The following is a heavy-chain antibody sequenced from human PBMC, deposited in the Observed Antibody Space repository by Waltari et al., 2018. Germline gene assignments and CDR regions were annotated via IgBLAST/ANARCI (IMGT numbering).Heavy chain of an antibody. V-gene: IGHV4-39*01. J-gene: IGHJ3*02. D-gene: IGHD3-22*01. Sequence: QLQLQESGPGLVKPSETLSLTCTVSGGSISSSSYYWGWIRQPPGKGLEWIGRIYYSGSTYYNPSLKSRVTISVDTSKNQFSLKLSSVTAADTAVYYCATPYYYDSSGYSDNDAFDIWGQGTMVTVSS. CDR1: GGSISSSSYY. CDR3: ATPYYYDSSGYSDNDAFDI. CDR2: IYYSGST.